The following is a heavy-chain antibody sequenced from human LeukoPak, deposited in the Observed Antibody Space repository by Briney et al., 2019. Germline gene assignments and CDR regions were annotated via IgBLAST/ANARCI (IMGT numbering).Heavy chain of an antibody. D-gene: IGHD3-10*01. CDR3: AKAGGSGSYYKTPFDS. V-gene: IGHV3-9*01. J-gene: IGHJ4*02. Sequence: GGSLRLSCAASGFNFDDHVMNWVRQAPGKGLEWISGISWNSDTIGYADSVKGRFTISRDNAKKSLYLQMNSLRPEDTAFYYCAKAGGSGSYYKTPFDSWGQGTLVTVSS. CDR2: ISWNSDTI. CDR1: GFNFDDHV.